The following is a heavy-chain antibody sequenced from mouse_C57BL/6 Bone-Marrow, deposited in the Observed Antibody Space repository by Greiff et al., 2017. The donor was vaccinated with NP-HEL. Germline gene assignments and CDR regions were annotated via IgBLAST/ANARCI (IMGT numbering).Heavy chain of an antibody. Sequence: VQLQQPGAELVMPGASVKLSCKASGYTFTSYWMHWVKQRPGQGLEWIGEIDPSDSYTNYNQKFKGKSTLTVDKSSSTAYMQLSSLTSEDSAVYYCARDGYDGLAYWGQGTLVTVSA. CDR3: ARDGYDGLAY. V-gene: IGHV1-69*01. D-gene: IGHD2-2*01. CDR1: GYTFTSYW. CDR2: IDPSDSYT. J-gene: IGHJ3*01.